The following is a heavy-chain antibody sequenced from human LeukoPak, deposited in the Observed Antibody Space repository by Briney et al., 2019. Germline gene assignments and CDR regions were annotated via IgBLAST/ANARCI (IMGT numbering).Heavy chain of an antibody. Sequence: GGSLRLSCAASGFTFSSYWMSWVRQAPGKGLEWVANIKQDGSKKYYVDSVKGRFTISRDNSKNTLYLQMNSLRAEDTAVYYCARDLSSTSSWATVPDYWGQGTLVTVSS. D-gene: IGHD2-2*01. V-gene: IGHV3-7*01. CDR1: GFTFSSYW. CDR2: IKQDGSKK. J-gene: IGHJ4*02. CDR3: ARDLSSTSSWATVPDY.